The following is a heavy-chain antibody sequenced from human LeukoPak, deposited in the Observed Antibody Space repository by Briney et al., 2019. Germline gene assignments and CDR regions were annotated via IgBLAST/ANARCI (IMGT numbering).Heavy chain of an antibody. J-gene: IGHJ5*02. D-gene: IGHD6-19*01. CDR2: MKEDGSDV. CDR3: VRGGAVAGRFEA. Sequence: GGSLRLSCAASGLPFNSQTMRWVRQAPGKGREWVAKMKEDGSDVKYVDSVRGRFTISRDNAKDSLFLEMNSMRDDDPAVYYCVRGGAVAGRFEAWGQGTQVTVSS. CDR1: GLPFNSQT. V-gene: IGHV3-7*01.